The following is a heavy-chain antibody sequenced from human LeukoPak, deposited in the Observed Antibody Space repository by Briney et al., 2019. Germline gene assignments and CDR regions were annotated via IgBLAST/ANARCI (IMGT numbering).Heavy chain of an antibody. CDR2: IYPGDSDS. D-gene: IGHD3-16*01. Sequence: GESLKISCKGSGYSFSSYWIAWVRRMPGKGLGWMGIIYPGDSDSKYSRSFQGQVTTSADKSINTAYLQWSSLKASDSAMYYCARRLGGADVFDIWGQGTMVTVSS. J-gene: IGHJ3*02. CDR3: ARRLGGADVFDI. CDR1: GYSFSSYW. V-gene: IGHV5-51*01.